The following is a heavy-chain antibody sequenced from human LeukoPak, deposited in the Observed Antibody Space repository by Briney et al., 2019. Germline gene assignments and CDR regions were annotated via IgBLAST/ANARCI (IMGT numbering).Heavy chain of an antibody. Sequence: GGSLTLSCAASGFTFSSYAMSWVRQAPGKGLEGVSVISGSGDTTNYADSVKRRFTISRDNAKNSLYLQMSSLSAEDTAVYYCASHYGSGSYFDYWGQGTLVTVSS. CDR3: ASHYGSGSYFDY. CDR2: ISGSGDTT. D-gene: IGHD3-10*01. V-gene: IGHV3-23*01. J-gene: IGHJ4*02. CDR1: GFTFSSYA.